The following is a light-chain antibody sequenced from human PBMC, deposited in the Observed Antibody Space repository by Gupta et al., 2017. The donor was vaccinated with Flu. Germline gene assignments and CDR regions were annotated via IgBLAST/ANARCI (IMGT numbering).Light chain of an antibody. CDR1: SGSIDSNY. Sequence: VTISSTRYSGSIDSNYVQSYQQRPDCAPTIVISEDNQRVPGVPDRFSASIDSASNTASLTISGLQTDDEADYYCQSYESQDYWVFGGGTKLTVL. CDR3: QSYESQDYWV. V-gene: IGLV6-57*03. J-gene: IGLJ3*02. CDR2: EDN.